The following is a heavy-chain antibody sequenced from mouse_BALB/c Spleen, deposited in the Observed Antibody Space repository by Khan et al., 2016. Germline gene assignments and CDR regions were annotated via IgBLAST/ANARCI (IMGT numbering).Heavy chain of an antibody. V-gene: IGHV9-3*02. D-gene: IGHD2-13*01. CDR1: EYTFTNYG. CDR2: INTNTGEP. J-gene: IGHJ4*01. Sequence: QIQLVQSGPELKKPGETVKISCKASEYTFTNYGMNWVKQAPGKGLKWMGWINTNTGEPTYAAEFKGRFAFSLEASASTAYLQINNLKNEDSATYFLARTGDCPYYAMDYWGQGTSVTVSS. CDR3: ARTGDCPYYAMDY.